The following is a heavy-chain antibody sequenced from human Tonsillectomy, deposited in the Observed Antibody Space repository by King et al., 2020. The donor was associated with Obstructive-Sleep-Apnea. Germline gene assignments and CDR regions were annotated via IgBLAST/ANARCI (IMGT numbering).Heavy chain of an antibody. CDR2: INHSGTT. J-gene: IGHJ5*02. V-gene: IGHV4-34*01. CDR1: GGSFSDYY. D-gene: IGHD6-13*01. CDR3: ARSSGAAAVNWFDP. Sequence: VQLQQWGAGLLKPSETLSLTCAVFGGSFSDYYWSWIRQPPGKGLEWIGEINHSGTTNYNPSLKSRVTLSVDTPKNQFSLKLNSVTAADTAVYYCARSSGAAAVNWFDPWGQGTLVTVSS.